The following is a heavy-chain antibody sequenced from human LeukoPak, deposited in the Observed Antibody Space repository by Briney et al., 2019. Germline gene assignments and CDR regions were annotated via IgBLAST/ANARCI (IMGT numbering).Heavy chain of an antibody. D-gene: IGHD1-26*01. CDR3: VKDGDDSGSYLVY. J-gene: IGHJ4*02. CDR1: RFTFSSYG. CDR2: IPYDENNK. V-gene: IGHV3-30*02. Sequence: GGSLRLSCAASRFTFSSYGMHWSPKAPGKGRGGVAFIPYDENNKYYADSVKGRFTISRDNSKNTLYLQMNSLRAEDTAVYYCVKDGDDSGSYLVYWGQGTLVTVSS.